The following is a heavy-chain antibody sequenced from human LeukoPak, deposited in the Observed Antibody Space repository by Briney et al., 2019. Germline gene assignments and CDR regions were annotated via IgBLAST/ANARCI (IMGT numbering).Heavy chain of an antibody. V-gene: IGHV3-23*01. CDR2: ISGSGGST. CDR1: GFSVISNY. Sequence: PGGSLRLSCAASGFSVISNYMSWVRQAPGKGLEWVSAISGSGGSTYYADSVKGRFTISRDNSKNTLYLQMNSLRAEDTAVYYCAKVRAVAGRDYWGQGTLVTVSS. D-gene: IGHD6-19*01. J-gene: IGHJ4*02. CDR3: AKVRAVAGRDY.